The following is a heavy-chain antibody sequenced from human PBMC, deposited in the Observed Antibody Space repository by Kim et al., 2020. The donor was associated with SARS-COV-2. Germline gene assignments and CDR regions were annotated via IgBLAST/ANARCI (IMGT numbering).Heavy chain of an antibody. CDR3: ARGGLLWFGELLFNRFDP. CDR2: INHSGST. Sequence: SETLSLTCAVYGGSFSGYYWSWIRQPPGKGLEWIGEINHSGSTNYNPSLKSRVTISVDTSKNQFSLKLSSVTAADTAVYYCARGGLLWFGELLFNRFDPWGQGTLVTVSS. V-gene: IGHV4-34*01. CDR1: GGSFSGYY. J-gene: IGHJ5*02. D-gene: IGHD3-10*01.